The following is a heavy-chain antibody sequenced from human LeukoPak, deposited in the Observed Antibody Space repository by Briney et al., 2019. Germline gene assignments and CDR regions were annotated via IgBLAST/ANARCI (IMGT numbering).Heavy chain of an antibody. J-gene: IGHJ4*02. CDR2: ISPNNGGT. Sequence: ASVKVSCKASGYTFTSYGISWVRQAPGQGLEWMGWISPNNGGTNLAQKFQGRVTMTRDTSITTVNMDLSRLTSDDTAMYYCARSAVGSGYYSDYWGQGTLLTVSS. D-gene: IGHD3-22*01. CDR3: ARSAVGSGYYSDY. CDR1: GYTFTSYG. V-gene: IGHV1-2*02.